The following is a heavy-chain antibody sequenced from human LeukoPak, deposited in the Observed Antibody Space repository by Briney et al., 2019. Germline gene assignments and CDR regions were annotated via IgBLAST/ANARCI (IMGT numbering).Heavy chain of an antibody. CDR2: INHSGST. V-gene: IGHV4-34*01. D-gene: IGHD3-22*01. J-gene: IGHJ4*02. Sequence: PSETLSLTCAVYGGSFSGYYWSWIRQPQGKGLEWIGEINHSGSTNYNPSLKSRVTISVDTSKNQFSLKLSSVTAADTAVYYCASVSYDSSGYYTGFDYWGQGTLVTVSS. CDR3: ASVSYDSSGYYTGFDY. CDR1: GGSFSGYY.